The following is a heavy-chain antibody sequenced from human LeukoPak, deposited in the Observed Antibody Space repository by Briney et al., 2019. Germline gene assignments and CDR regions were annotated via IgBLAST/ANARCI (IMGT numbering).Heavy chain of an antibody. CDR2: IYYSGIT. J-gene: IGHJ4*02. CDR3: ARLLIYCSSTSCHFDY. D-gene: IGHD2-2*01. Sequence: SETLSLACTVSGGSISSSNYYWGWIRQPPGKGLEWIGSIYYSGITYYNPSLKSRVTISVDTSNNQFSLKLSSVTAADTAMYYCARLLIYCSSTSCHFDYWGQGTLVTVSS. V-gene: IGHV4-39*01. CDR1: GGSISSSNYY.